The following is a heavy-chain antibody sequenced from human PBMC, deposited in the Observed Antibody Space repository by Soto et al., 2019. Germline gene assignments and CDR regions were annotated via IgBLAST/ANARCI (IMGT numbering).Heavy chain of an antibody. J-gene: IGHJ3*02. D-gene: IGHD2-2*01. V-gene: IGHV5-51*01. CDR2: IYPGDSDT. CDR1: GYSFTSYW. CDR3: ARPKCSSTSCYAGAFDI. Sequence: EVQLVQSGAEVKKPGESLKISCKGSGYSFTSYWIGWVRQMPGKGLEWMGIIYPGDSDTRYSPSFQGQVTISADKSISTAYLQWSSLKASDTTMYYCARPKCSSTSCYAGAFDIWGQGTMVTVSS.